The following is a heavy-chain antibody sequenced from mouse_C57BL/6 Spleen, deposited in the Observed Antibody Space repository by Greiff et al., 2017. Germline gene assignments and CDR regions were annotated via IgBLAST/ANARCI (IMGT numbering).Heavy chain of an antibody. J-gene: IGHJ2*01. CDR1: GYSFTSYY. CDR3: ARSGGSRGYYCDY. Sequence: QVQLQQSGPELVKPGASVKISCKASGYSFTSYYIHWVQQRPGQGLEWIGWIYPGSGNTKYNEKFKGKATLTADTSSSTAYMQLSGLTSEDSAVYYCARSGGSRGYYCDYWGQGTTLTDSS. CDR2: IYPGSGNT. V-gene: IGHV1-66*01. D-gene: IGHD1-1*01.